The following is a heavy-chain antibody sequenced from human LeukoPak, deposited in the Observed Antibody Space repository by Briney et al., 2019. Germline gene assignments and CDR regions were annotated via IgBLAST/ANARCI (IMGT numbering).Heavy chain of an antibody. V-gene: IGHV3-23*01. J-gene: IGHJ4*02. CDR3: AKDSPVLSF. Sequence: SGGSLRLSCAASGFTFSSYAMSWVRQAPGKGLEWVSSISGGGGVTYYADSVKGRFTISRDNSKNTLYLQMNSLRAEDTAVYYCAKDSPVLSFWGQGTLVTVSS. CDR2: ISGGGGVT. CDR1: GFTFSSYA. D-gene: IGHD4/OR15-4a*01.